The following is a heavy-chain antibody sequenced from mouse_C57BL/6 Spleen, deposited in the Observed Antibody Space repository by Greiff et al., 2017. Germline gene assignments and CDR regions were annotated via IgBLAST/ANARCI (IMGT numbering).Heavy chain of an antibody. D-gene: IGHD2-5*01. CDR3: ARFFYSNYFDY. CDR1: GYTFTSYW. Sequence: QVHVKQPGAELVKPGASVKLSCKASGYTFTSYWMQWVKQRPGQGLEWIGEIDPSDSYTNYNQKFKGKATLTVDTSSSTAYMQLSSLTSEDSAVYYCARFFYSNYFDYWGQGTTLTVSS. V-gene: IGHV1-50*01. CDR2: IDPSDSYT. J-gene: IGHJ2*01.